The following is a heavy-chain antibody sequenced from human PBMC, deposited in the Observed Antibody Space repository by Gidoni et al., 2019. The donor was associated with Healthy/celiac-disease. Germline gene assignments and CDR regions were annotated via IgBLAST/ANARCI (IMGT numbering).Heavy chain of an antibody. J-gene: IGHJ5*02. CDR2: INHSGST. V-gene: IGHV4-34*01. Sequence: QVQLQQWGAGLLKPSETLSLTCAVYGGSFSGYYWSWIRQPPGKGLEWIGEINHSGSTNYNPSLKSRVTISVDTSKNQFSLKLSSVTAADTAVYYCARAEMDIVVVVAGNWFDPWGQGTLVTVSS. CDR1: GGSFSGYY. D-gene: IGHD2-15*01. CDR3: ARAEMDIVVVVAGNWFDP.